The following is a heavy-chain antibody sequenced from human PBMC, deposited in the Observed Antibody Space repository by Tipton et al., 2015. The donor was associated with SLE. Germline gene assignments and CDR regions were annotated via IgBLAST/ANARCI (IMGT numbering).Heavy chain of an antibody. V-gene: IGHV4-34*01. CDR2: INHGGST. CDR1: GGSLSDDH. CDR3: ARRGTRYPLDY. D-gene: IGHD3-16*01. Sequence: TLSLTCAVYGGSLSDDHWSWIRQSPGMGLEWIGEINHGGSTDYNPSLKSRVTISVDTSKNQFSLKLTSVTAADTAVYYCARRGTRYPLDYWGQGTLVTVST. J-gene: IGHJ4*02.